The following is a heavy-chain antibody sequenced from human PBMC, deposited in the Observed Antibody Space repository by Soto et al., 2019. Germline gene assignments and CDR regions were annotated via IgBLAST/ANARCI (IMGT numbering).Heavy chain of an antibody. V-gene: IGHV3-11*05. Sequence: PGGSLRLSCAASGFTFSDYYMSWIRQAPGKGLEWVSYISSSSNYTNYADSVKGRFTISRDNAKNSLYLQMNSLRAEDTAVYYCARDHHRYSGYDYVDYWGQGTLVTVSS. D-gene: IGHD5-12*01. CDR1: GFTFSDYY. CDR2: ISSSSNYT. J-gene: IGHJ4*02. CDR3: ARDHHRYSGYDYVDY.